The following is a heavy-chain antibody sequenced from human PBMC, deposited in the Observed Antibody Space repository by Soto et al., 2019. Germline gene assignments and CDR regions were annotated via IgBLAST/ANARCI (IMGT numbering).Heavy chain of an antibody. D-gene: IGHD3-9*01. J-gene: IGHJ4*02. Sequence: ASVKVSCKASGYTFTSYDINWVRQATGQGLEWMGWMNPNSGNTGYAQKFQGRVTMTRNTSISTAYMELSSLRFEDTAVYYCAADYDILTDYYSGKTKFDYWGQGTLVTVSS. V-gene: IGHV1-8*01. CDR3: AADYDILTDYYSGKTKFDY. CDR1: GYTFTSYD. CDR2: MNPNSGNT.